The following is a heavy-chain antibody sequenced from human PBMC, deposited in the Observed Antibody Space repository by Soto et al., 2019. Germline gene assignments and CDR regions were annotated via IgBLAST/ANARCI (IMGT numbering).Heavy chain of an antibody. V-gene: IGHV4-59*01. CDR1: GGSISSDY. CDR3: ARDGDGYNY. J-gene: IGHJ4*02. Sequence: PSETLSLTCTVSGGSISSDYWSWIRQPPGKGLEWIGYIYYSGSTNYNPSLKSRVTISVDTSKNQFSLKLSSVTAADTAVYYCARDGDGYNYWGQGTLVTVSS. CDR2: IYYSGST. D-gene: IGHD5-12*01.